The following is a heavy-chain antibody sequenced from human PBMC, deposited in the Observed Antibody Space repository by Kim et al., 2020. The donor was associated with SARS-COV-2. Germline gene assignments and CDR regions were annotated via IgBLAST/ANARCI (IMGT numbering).Heavy chain of an antibody. CDR3: ARDFHDIVATVDY. Sequence: YADSVKGRFTISRDNAKNSLYLQMNSLRAEDTAVYYCARDFHDIVATVDYWGQGTLVTVSS. V-gene: IGHV3-21*01. J-gene: IGHJ4*02. D-gene: IGHD5-12*01.